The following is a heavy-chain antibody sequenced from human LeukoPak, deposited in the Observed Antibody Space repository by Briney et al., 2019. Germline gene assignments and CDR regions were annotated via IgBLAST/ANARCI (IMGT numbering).Heavy chain of an antibody. D-gene: IGHD2-2*01. V-gene: IGHV5-51*01. CDR2: IYPGDSDT. Sequence: GESLKISGKGSGYSFTSYWIGWGRQMRGKGLEWRGIIYPGDSDTRYSPSFQGQVTISADKSISTAYLQWSSLKASDTAMYYCATSICSSTSCYDYFDYWGQGTLVTVSS. CDR1: GYSFTSYW. CDR3: ATSICSSTSCYDYFDY. J-gene: IGHJ4*02.